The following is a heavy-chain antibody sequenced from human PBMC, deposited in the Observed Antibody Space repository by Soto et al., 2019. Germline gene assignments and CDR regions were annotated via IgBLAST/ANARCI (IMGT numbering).Heavy chain of an antibody. CDR1: GGSMSSVVSY. J-gene: IGHJ5*02. V-gene: IGHV4-31*03. CDR2: VSYTGTT. CDR3: AREETVRIERWGEP. Sequence: TLSLTYTVSGGSMSSVVSYWTWIRQHPGKGLEWIGYVSYTGTTHYNPSFKSRVSISVATSQNQFNLKLTYVTADDTAVYYGAREETVRIERWGEPWGNGTQRTV. D-gene: IGHD7-27*01.